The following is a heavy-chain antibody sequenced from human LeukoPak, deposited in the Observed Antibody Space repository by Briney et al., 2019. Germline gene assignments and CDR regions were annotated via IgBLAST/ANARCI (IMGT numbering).Heavy chain of an antibody. CDR1: GGTFSSYA. J-gene: IGHJ4*02. CDR3: ATIRSRPYYYDSSGLNY. V-gene: IGHV1-69*04. CDR2: IIPILGIA. D-gene: IGHD3-22*01. Sequence: ASVKVSCKASGGTFSSYAISWVRQAPGQGLEWMGRIIPILGIANYAQKFQGRVTITADKSTSTAYMELSSLRSEDTAVYYCATIRSRPYYYDSSGLNYWGQGTLVTVSS.